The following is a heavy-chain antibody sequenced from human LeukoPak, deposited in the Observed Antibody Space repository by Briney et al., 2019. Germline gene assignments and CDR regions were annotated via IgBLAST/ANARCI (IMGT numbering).Heavy chain of an antibody. CDR1: GGSISSSGYY. Sequence: SETLSLTCIVSGGSISSSGYYWGWIRQPPGKGLEWIGNIYYSGSTYYNPSLKSRVTMSIDTSKNQFSLKLSSVTAADTAVYYCARDRGGYTYSHDYWGQGTLVTVSS. J-gene: IGHJ4*02. V-gene: IGHV4-39*07. CDR2: IYYSGST. D-gene: IGHD5-18*01. CDR3: ARDRGGYTYSHDY.